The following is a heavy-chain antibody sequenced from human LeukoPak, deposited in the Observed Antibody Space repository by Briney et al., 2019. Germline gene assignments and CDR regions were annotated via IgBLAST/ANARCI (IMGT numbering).Heavy chain of an antibody. D-gene: IGHD6-6*01. V-gene: IGHV3-7*01. J-gene: IGHJ6*02. CDR1: GFTFSSYW. CDR2: IKQDGSER. Sequence: GGCLRLSCAASGFTFSSYWMRWVRQAPGKGLEWVAKIKQDGSERYYVDSVKGRFTISRDNAKNSLYLQMNSLRAEDTAVYYCARVFPRKTLYSSSCGMNVWGQGTTVTVSS. CDR3: ARVFPRKTLYSSSCGMNV.